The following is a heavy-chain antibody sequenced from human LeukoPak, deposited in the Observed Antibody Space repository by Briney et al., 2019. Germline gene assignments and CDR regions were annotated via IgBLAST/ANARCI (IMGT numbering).Heavy chain of an antibody. V-gene: IGHV4-34*01. CDR3: ARRGRRAAAPNWFDP. D-gene: IGHD6-13*01. Sequence: KPSETLSLTCAVYGGSFSGYYWSWIRQPPGKGLEWIGEINHSGSTNYNPSLKSRVTISVDTSKNQFSLKLSSVTAADTAVYYCARRGRRAAAPNWFDPWGQGTLVTVSS. J-gene: IGHJ5*02. CDR2: INHSGST. CDR1: GGSFSGYY.